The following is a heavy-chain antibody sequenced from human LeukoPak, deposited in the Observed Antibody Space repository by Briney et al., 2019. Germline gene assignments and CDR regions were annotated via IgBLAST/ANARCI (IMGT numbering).Heavy chain of an antibody. CDR1: GFTVSSNY. V-gene: IGHV3-66*01. D-gene: IGHD4-17*01. Sequence: GGSLRLSCAASGFTVSSNYMSWVRQAPGKRLEWVSVIYSGGSTYYADSVKGRFTISRDNSKNTLYLQMNSLRAEDTAVYYCARVYGHYWAGAFDIWGQGTMVTVSS. CDR3: ARVYGHYWAGAFDI. J-gene: IGHJ3*02. CDR2: IYSGGST.